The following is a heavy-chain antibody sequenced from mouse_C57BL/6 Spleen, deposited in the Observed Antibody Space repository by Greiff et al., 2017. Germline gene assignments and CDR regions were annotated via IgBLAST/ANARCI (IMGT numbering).Heavy chain of an antibody. D-gene: IGHD2-3*01. Sequence: EVQLQQSGAELVRPGASVKLSCTASGFNINDYYMHWVKQRPEQGLEWIGRIDPEDGDTEYAPKFQGKATMTADTSSNTAYLQLSSLTSEDTAVCYCTDGYPGWFAYWGQGTLVTVSA. V-gene: IGHV14-1*01. CDR1: GFNINDYY. CDR3: TDGYPGWFAY. CDR2: IDPEDGDT. J-gene: IGHJ3*01.